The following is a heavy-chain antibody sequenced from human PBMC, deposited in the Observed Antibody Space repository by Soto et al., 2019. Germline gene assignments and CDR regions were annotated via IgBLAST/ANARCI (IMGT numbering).Heavy chain of an antibody. CDR1: GFTFSNYW. Sequence: GGSLRLSCAASGFTFSNYWMHWVRQSPGKGLVWVSRINSDETITSYADSVKGRFTISRDNAKNTLYLQMISLRVEDTALYYCVCFECGRTAVVTPMEANDYWGQGTLVTVSS. J-gene: IGHJ4*02. V-gene: IGHV3-74*01. D-gene: IGHD2-21*02. CDR2: INSDETIT. CDR3: VCFECGRTAVVTPMEANDY.